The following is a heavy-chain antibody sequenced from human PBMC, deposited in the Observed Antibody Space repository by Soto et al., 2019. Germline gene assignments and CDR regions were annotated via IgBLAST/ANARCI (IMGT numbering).Heavy chain of an antibody. D-gene: IGHD3-22*01. V-gene: IGHV5-10-1*01. CDR1: GYSFTSYW. CDR2: IDPSDSYT. J-gene: IGHJ6*02. Sequence: PGESLKISCKGSGYSFTSYWISWVRQMPWKGLEWMGRIDPSDSYTNYSPSFQGHVTISADKSISTAYLQWSSLKASDTAMYYCARHYYYDSSGYSLRGYYYYGMDVWGQGTTVTVSS. CDR3: ARHYYYDSSGYSLRGYYYYGMDV.